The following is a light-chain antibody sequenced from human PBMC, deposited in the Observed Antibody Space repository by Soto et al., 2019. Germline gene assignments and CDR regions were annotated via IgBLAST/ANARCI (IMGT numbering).Light chain of an antibody. CDR3: LLLYNNLWL. CDR2: RTN. J-gene: IGLJ3*02. Sequence: QAVVTEEPSLTVARGGTVTLSCASSTGAVTSDYYPSWFQLKSGQAPRTMIYRTNNKHSWTPARFSGSPLGGKAALTLSGVQPEDEAEYYCLLLYNNLWLFGGGTKVTVL. CDR1: TGAVTSDYY. V-gene: IGLV7-43*01.